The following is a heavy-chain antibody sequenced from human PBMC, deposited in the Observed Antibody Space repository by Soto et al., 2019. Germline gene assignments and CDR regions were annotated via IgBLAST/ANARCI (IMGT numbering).Heavy chain of an antibody. J-gene: IGHJ6*02. CDR2: ISTTETT. D-gene: IGHD6-13*01. V-gene: IGHV4-4*07. Sequence: ETLSLTCTVSGGSISSYYWSWIRQPAGKGLEWIGRISTTETTNYNPSLKSRVSMSLDTSKSQVSLKLSSVTAADAAVYYCAGNIAAAGRRYYGMDVWGQGTTVTVSS. CDR1: GGSISSYY. CDR3: AGNIAAAGRRYYGMDV.